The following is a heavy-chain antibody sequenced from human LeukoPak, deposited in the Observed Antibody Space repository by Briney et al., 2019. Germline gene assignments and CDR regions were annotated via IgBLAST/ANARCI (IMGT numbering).Heavy chain of an antibody. CDR2: IIPILGIA. V-gene: IGHV1-69*04. Sequence: EASVKVSCKASGGTFSSYTISWVRQAPGQGLEWMGRIIPILGIANYAQKFQGRVTITADKSTSTAYMELSSLRSEDTAVYYCARDRSDIVVVPAAPPHGYNWFDPWGQGTLFTVSS. J-gene: IGHJ5*02. CDR1: GGTFSSYT. CDR3: ARDRSDIVVVPAAPPHGYNWFDP. D-gene: IGHD2-2*01.